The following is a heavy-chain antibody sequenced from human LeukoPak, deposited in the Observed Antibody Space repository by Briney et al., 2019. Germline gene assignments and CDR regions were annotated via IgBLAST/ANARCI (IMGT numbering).Heavy chain of an antibody. J-gene: IGHJ6*03. CDR1: GYTLTELS. CDR2: FDPEDGET. Sequence: ASVKVSCKVSGYTLTELSMHWVRQAPGKGLEWMGGFDPEDGETIYAQKFQGRVTMTEDTSTDAAYMELSSLRSEDTAVYYCVTSYFYYMDVWGKGTMVTVSS. CDR3: VTSYFYYMDV. V-gene: IGHV1-24*01.